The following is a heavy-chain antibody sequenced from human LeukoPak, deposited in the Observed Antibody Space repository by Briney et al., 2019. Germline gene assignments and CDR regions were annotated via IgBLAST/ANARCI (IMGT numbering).Heavy chain of an antibody. D-gene: IGHD3-3*01. CDR3: ARGGRVFRIGAFDI. J-gene: IGHJ3*02. CDR1: GVSISSYY. Sequence: TSETLSLTCTVSGVSISSYYWSWIRQPPGKGLEWMGYIYYSGSTNYNPSPKSRVTISVDTSKNQFSLKLSSVTAADTAVYYCARGGRVFRIGAFDIWGQGTMVTVSS. CDR2: IYYSGST. V-gene: IGHV4-59*01.